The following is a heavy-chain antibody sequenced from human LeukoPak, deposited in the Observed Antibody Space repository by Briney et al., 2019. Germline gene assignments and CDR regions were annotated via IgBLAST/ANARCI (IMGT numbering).Heavy chain of an antibody. CDR3: ARGKVSYYFDY. Sequence: SETLSLTCTVSGASITSYYWTWVRQPPGKGLEWIGYIHDSGNIDYKSSLKSRVTISVDTSKNQFSLKLSSVTAADTAVYYCARGKVSYYFDYWGQGTLVTVSS. J-gene: IGHJ4*02. CDR1: GASITSYY. CDR2: IHDSGNI. V-gene: IGHV4-59*01.